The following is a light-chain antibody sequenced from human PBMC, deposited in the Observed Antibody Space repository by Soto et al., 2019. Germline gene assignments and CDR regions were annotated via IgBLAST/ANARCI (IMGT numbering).Light chain of an antibody. Sequence: EIVMTQSPATLSVSPGERATLSCRASQSVSSNLAWYQQKPGQAPRLLIYGASTRATGIPARFSGSGSGTEFPPTISRLQSEDFAGYYCQPENNRPPRITFGQGTRLEIK. V-gene: IGKV3-15*01. CDR3: QPENNRPPRIT. CDR2: GAS. CDR1: QSVSSN. J-gene: IGKJ5*01.